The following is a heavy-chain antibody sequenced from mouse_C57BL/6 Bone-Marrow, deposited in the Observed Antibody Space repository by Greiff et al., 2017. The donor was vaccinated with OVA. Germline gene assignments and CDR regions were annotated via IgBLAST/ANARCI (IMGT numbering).Heavy chain of an antibody. D-gene: IGHD1-1*02. Sequence: QVQLQQSGAELMKPGASVTLSCKATGYTFTGYWIEWVKQRPGHGLEWIGEIIPGSGRTNYNEKFKGKATFTAAKSSNTAYMQLSSLTTEDSAIYYCARGYYYLDYLGYGGRDTTLTVSS. CDR2: IIPGSGRT. V-gene: IGHV1-9*01. J-gene: IGHJ2*01. CDR1: GYTFTGYW. CDR3: ARGYYYLDYLGY.